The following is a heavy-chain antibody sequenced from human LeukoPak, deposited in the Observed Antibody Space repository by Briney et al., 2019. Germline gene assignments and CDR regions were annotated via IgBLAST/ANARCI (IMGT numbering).Heavy chain of an antibody. CDR3: ARVARWFGELSFTDAFDI. V-gene: IGHV6-1*01. CDR1: GDSVSSNSAA. J-gene: IGHJ3*02. Sequence: SQTLSLTCAISGDSVSSNSAAWNWIRQSPSRGLEWLGRTRYRSKWYNDYAVSVKSRITINPDTSKNQFSLQLNSVTPEDTAVYYCARVARWFGELSFTDAFDIWGQGTMVTVSS. CDR2: TRYRSKWYN. D-gene: IGHD3-10*01.